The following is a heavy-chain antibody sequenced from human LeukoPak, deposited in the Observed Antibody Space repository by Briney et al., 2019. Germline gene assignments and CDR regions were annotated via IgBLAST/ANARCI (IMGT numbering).Heavy chain of an antibody. Sequence: PGGSLRLSCAASGFTFSSYAMSWVRQAPGKGLEWVSAISGSGSSTYYADSVKGRFTISRDNSKNTLYLQMNSLRAEDTAIYYCAKDPGGGGSGSYYNHPIGFDPWGQGTLVTVSS. J-gene: IGHJ5*02. CDR2: ISGSGSST. V-gene: IGHV3-23*01. D-gene: IGHD3-10*01. CDR3: AKDPGGGGSGSYYNHPIGFDP. CDR1: GFTFSSYA.